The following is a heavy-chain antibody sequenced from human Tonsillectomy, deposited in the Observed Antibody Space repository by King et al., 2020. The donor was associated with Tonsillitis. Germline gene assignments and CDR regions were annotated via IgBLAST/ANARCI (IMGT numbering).Heavy chain of an antibody. V-gene: IGHV3-21*01. CDR2: ISSSSSYI. CDR1: GFTLSTYS. D-gene: IGHD2-2*01. CDR3: ASGLGMCSSTGCYRSWFDP. Sequence: VQLVESGGGLVKPGGSLRLSCAASGFTLSTYSMNWVRQAPGKGLEWVSSISSSSSYIYYADSVKGRFTISRDNAKNSLYLQMNSLRAEDTAVYYCASGLGMCSSTGCYRSWFDPWGQGTLVTVSS. J-gene: IGHJ5*02.